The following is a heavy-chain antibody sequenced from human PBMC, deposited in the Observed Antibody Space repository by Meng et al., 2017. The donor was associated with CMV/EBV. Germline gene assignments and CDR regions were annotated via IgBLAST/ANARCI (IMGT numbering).Heavy chain of an antibody. J-gene: IGHJ5*02. Sequence: VQLQGTAPGLVKPSPTLSLTCTFSGGSISRGDYYWSWIRQPPGKGLEWIGYSYYSGSTYYNPSLKSRVTISVDTSKNQFSLKLSSVTAADTAVYYCARGFTGVLLWFGESLGWFDPWGQGTLVTVSS. V-gene: IGHV4-30-4*08. D-gene: IGHD3-10*01. CDR2: SYYSGST. CDR1: GGSISRGDYY. CDR3: ARGFTGVLLWFGESLGWFDP.